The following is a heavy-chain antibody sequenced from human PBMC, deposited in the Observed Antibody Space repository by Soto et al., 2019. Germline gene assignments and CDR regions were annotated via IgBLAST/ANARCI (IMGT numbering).Heavy chain of an antibody. CDR1: GGTFRTES. V-gene: IGHV1-69*13. D-gene: IGHD2-15*01. CDR2: ILPFFGTA. Sequence: QVHLVQSGAEVKKPGSSVKVSCKYSGGTFRTESINWVRQAPGQGLEWMGGILPFFGTADYAPRLQGRVTITADGATTTAYMELSSLTSQDTAVYFCARGHECGGNPDAFDVWGQGTMVTVSS. J-gene: IGHJ3*01. CDR3: ARGHECGGNPDAFDV.